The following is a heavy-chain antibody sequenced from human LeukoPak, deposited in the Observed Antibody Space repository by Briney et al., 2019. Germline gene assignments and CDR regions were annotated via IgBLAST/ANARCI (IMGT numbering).Heavy chain of an antibody. CDR1: VYTFTGYY. Sequence: GASVKVSCKASVYTFTGYYMHWVRQAHGQGLEWMGWINPNSGGTNYAQKFQGRVTMTRDTSISTAYMELSRLRSDDTAVYYCARNAPFGGGYEYFTDYWGQGTLVTVSS. CDR3: ARNAPFGGGYEYFTDY. D-gene: IGHD5-12*01. J-gene: IGHJ4*02. V-gene: IGHV1-2*02. CDR2: INPNSGGT.